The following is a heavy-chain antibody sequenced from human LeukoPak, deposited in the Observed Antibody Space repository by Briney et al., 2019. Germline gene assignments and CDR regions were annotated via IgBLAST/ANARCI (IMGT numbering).Heavy chain of an antibody. Sequence: PSETLSLTCAVYGGSFSGYYWSWIRQPPGKGLEWIGEINHSGSTNYSPSLKSRVTISVDTSKNQFSLKLSSVTAADTAVYYCARVGYYDSSGYLDYWGQGTLVTVSS. V-gene: IGHV4-34*01. D-gene: IGHD3-22*01. CDR2: INHSGST. CDR3: ARVGYYDSSGYLDY. CDR1: GGSFSGYY. J-gene: IGHJ4*02.